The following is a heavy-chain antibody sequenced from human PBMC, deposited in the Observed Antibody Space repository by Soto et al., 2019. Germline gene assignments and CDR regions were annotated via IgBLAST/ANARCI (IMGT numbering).Heavy chain of an antibody. CDR1: GFIFTTNS. D-gene: IGHD2-15*01. Sequence: GGSLRLSCEASGFIFTTNSMNWVRQVPGKGLQWLSSISSSGTFKSYGDSVKGRFTISRDNARNSLFLQMNNLSGEDTGLYYCARDPPHGGTSSWDADSWGPGTLVTVSS. CDR3: ARDPPHGGTSSWDADS. V-gene: IGHV3-21*01. J-gene: IGHJ4*02. CDR2: ISSSGTFK.